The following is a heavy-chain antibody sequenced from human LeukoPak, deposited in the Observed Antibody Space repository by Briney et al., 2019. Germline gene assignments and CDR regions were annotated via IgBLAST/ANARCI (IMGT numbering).Heavy chain of an antibody. J-gene: IGHJ3*02. D-gene: IGHD5-18*01. Sequence: SETLPLTCTVSGDSISTYYWSWIRQPPGKGLEWIAYIDYRGSTTHNPSLRSRVTISVDTSRNQFSLKLYSVTAADTAVYYCARSRSGYSYDHAAFEIWGQGTMVTVSS. CDR2: IDYRGST. CDR1: GDSISTYY. CDR3: ARSRSGYSYDHAAFEI. V-gene: IGHV4-59*01.